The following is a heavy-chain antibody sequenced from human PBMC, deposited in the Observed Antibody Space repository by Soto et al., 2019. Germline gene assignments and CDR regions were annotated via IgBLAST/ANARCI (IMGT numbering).Heavy chain of an antibody. J-gene: IGHJ4*02. V-gene: IGHV3-7*01. CDR2: IKQDGSKK. Sequence: GGSLRLSCVASGFTFSNYWMSWVRQAPGKGPEWVANIKQDGSKKYYVDSVKGRFTISRDNAQNPLFLQMNSLRAEDTALYYCARGTCSSTTCYAVYFDSWGQGSLVTVSS. D-gene: IGHD2-2*01. CDR1: GFTFSNYW. CDR3: ARGTCSSTTCYAVYFDS.